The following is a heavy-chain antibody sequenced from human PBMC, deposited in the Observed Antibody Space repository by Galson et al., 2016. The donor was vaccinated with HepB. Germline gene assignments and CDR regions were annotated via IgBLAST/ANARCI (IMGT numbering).Heavy chain of an antibody. V-gene: IGHV3-30-3*01. CDR2: ISHDGNNK. Sequence: SLRLSCAASGFTFSRYTMHWVRRAPGKGLEWVAVISHDGNNKNYADSVKGRFTVSRDNSKLSLQMNSLRSEDTAVYYCVRVYTYGYWSILGVWGQGTTVTVSS. CDR1: GFTFSRYT. D-gene: IGHD2-8*02. CDR3: VRVYTYGYWSILGV. J-gene: IGHJ6*02.